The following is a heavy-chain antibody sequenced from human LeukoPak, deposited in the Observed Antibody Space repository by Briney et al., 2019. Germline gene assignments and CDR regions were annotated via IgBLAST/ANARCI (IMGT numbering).Heavy chain of an antibody. Sequence: GGSLRLSCAASGFTFSSYAMHWVRQAPGKGLEWVAVISYDGNNKYYADSVKGRFTISRDNSKNTLYLQMNSLRAEDTAVYYCARDLLPSGSYFYYYYGMVVWGQGTTVTVSS. D-gene: IGHD1-26*01. J-gene: IGHJ6*02. CDR1: GFTFSSYA. CDR3: ARDLLPSGSYFYYYYGMVV. CDR2: ISYDGNNK. V-gene: IGHV3-30-3*01.